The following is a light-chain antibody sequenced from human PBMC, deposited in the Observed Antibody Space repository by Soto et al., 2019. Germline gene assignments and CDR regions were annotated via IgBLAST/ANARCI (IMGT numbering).Light chain of an antibody. CDR2: GGS. CDR3: HCQPFHISPVYS. Sequence: EIVLTQSPVTLSLSPGERATLSCRASQSVPSTYLAWYQQKPGQSPRLLIYGGSTSASGFPDRFSGGGSRTFLTLTITRLAPEYSAEDYCHCQPFHISPVYSFGQETKLEI. V-gene: IGKV3-20*01. CDR1: QSVPSTY. J-gene: IGKJ2*03.